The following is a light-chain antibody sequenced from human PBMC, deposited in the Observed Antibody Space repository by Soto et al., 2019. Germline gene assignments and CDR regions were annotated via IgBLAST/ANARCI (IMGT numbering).Light chain of an antibody. Sequence: EVVLTQSPGTLSLSPGERATLSCRASQSVSSSYLAWYQQKPGQAPRLLIYGASNRATGIADRFSGSGSGTDFTLTINRLVPEDFAVYYCQHYCSSRTFVQGP. CDR3: QHYCSSRT. CDR1: QSVSSSY. CDR2: GAS. J-gene: IGKJ1*01. V-gene: IGKV3-20*01.